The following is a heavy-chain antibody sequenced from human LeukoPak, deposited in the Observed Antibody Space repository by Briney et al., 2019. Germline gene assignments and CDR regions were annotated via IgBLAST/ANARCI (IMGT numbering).Heavy chain of an antibody. CDR1: GFSLNNFA. CDR2: MSSDGSNI. V-gene: IGHV3-30*04. J-gene: IGHJ4*02. D-gene: IGHD3-22*01. Sequence: GGSLRLSCAASGFSLNNFAVHWVRQAPGKGLEWVALMSSDGSNIQYADFVKGRFTISRDNSKNTLYLQMNSLRAEDTAVYYCAKDFSVYYYDSRVLDYWGQGTLVTVSS. CDR3: AKDFSVYYYDSRVLDY.